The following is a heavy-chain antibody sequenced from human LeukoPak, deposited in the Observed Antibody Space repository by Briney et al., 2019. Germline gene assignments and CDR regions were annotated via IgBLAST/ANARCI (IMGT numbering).Heavy chain of an antibody. CDR3: ATDPYYFDSSGLLTPYYFDY. Sequence: PGGSLRLSCAASGFTFSTYGMHWVRQAPGKGLEWVAVIWFDGSNKYYADSVKGQFTISRDNSKNTLYLQMNSLRAEDTALYYCATDPYYFDSSGLLTPYYFDYWGQGTLVTVS. V-gene: IGHV3-33*01. CDR1: GFTFSTYG. D-gene: IGHD3-22*01. CDR2: IWFDGSNK. J-gene: IGHJ4*02.